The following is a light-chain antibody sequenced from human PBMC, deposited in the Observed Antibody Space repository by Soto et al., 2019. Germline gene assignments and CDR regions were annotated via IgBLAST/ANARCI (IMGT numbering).Light chain of an antibody. CDR1: QSVDNY. V-gene: IGKV3-20*01. Sequence: EIELTQSPSTLSSSPGERATISCRASQSVDNYLNWYQQKPGQAPKLLIYGASSRETGIPDRFSGSGSGTDFTLTISRLEPEDFATYYCQQCCSTGLTFGQGTKVDIK. J-gene: IGKJ1*01. CDR2: GAS. CDR3: QQCCSTGLT.